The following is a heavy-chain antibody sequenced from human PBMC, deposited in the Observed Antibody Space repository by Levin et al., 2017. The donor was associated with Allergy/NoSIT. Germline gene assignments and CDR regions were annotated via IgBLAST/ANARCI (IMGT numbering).Heavy chain of an antibody. D-gene: IGHD3-10*01. V-gene: IGHV3-23*01. CDR1: EFSFSDFA. Sequence: GGSLRLSCAASEFSFSDFAVNWVRQAPGRGLEWVSLISSSGYNTYYADSVRGRFTISRDNSKRTVHLDMNSLRVEGTAVYYCVHRRRVIMGRTDGFDIWGQGTMVTVSS. CDR3: VHRRRVIMGRTDGFDI. J-gene: IGHJ3*02. CDR2: ISSSGYNT.